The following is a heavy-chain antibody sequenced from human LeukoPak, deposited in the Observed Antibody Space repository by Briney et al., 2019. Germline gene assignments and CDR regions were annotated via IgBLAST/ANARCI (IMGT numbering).Heavy chain of an antibody. J-gene: IGHJ3*02. CDR3: ARASSYLNWDDAFDI. CDR2: INWNGGST. CDR1: GFTFDDYG. Sequence: GGSLRLSCAASGFTFDDYGMSWVRQALGKGLEWVSGINWNGGSTGYADSVKCRFTISRDNAKNSLYLQMDSLRAEDTALYYCARASSYLNWDDAFDIWGQGTMVTVSS. D-gene: IGHD1-26*01. V-gene: IGHV3-20*04.